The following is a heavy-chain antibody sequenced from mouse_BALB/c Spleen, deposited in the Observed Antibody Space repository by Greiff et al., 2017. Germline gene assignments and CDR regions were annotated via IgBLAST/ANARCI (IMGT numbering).Heavy chain of an antibody. CDR2: ISSGSSTI. J-gene: IGHJ3*01. D-gene: IGHD2-3*01. V-gene: IGHV5-17*02. CDR1: GFTFSSFG. CDR3: ASFYDGYSAWFAY. Sequence: EVKLMESGGGLVQPGGSRKLSCAASGFTFSSFGMHWVRQAPEKGLEWVAYISSGSSTIYYADTVKGRFTISRDNPKNTLFLQMTSLRSEDTAMYYCASFYDGYSAWFAYWGQGTLVTVSA.